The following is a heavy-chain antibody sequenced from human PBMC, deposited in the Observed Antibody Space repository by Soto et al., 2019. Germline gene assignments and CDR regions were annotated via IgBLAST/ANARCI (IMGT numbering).Heavy chain of an antibody. V-gene: IGHV3-33*01. D-gene: IGHD1-26*01. CDR1: GFTFSSYG. CDR2: IWYDGSNK. Sequence: PGGSLRLSCAASGFTFSSYGLHWVRQAPGKGLEWVAVIWYDGSNKYYADSVKGRFTISRDNSKNTLYLQMNSLRAEDMAVYYCARDSGTAYYYYGMDVWGQGTTVTVSS. CDR3: ARDSGTAYYYYGMDV. J-gene: IGHJ6*02.